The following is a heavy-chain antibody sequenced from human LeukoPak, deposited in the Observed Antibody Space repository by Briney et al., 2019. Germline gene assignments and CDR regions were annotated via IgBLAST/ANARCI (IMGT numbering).Heavy chain of an antibody. D-gene: IGHD6-19*01. V-gene: IGHV3-30*18. CDR3: AKDVSYSSGWYFDY. J-gene: IGHJ4*02. CDR1: GFTFSNYE. Sequence: GGSLRLSCAASGFTFSNYEMNWVRQAPGKGLEWVAVISYDGSNKYYADSVKGRFTISRDNSKNTLYLQMNSLRAEDTAVYYCAKDVSYSSGWYFDYWGQGTLVTVSS. CDR2: ISYDGSNK.